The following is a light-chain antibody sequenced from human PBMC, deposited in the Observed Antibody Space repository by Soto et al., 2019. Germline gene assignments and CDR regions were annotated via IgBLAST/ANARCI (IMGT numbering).Light chain of an antibody. J-gene: IGLJ2*01. V-gene: IGLV1-44*01. CDR2: TNN. CDR1: RSNIGSYT. Sequence: QTVLTQPPSASGTPGQRVTISCSGSRSNIGSYTVNWYQQLPGSAPKLLIHTNNHRPSGVPDRFSGSKSGASASLAISGLQSEDEADYYCAAWDDSLKGVVFGGGTKVTVL. CDR3: AAWDDSLKGVV.